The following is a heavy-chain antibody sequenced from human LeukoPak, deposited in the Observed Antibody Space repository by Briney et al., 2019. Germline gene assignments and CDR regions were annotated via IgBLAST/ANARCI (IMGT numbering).Heavy chain of an antibody. J-gene: IGHJ3*02. CDR3: ARAAMSVVKTYDHDAFDI. CDR2: INPSGGST. CDR1: GYTFTAYY. Sequence: GASVKVSCKASGYTFTAYYIHWVRQAPGQGLEWMGIINPSGGSTNYAQKFQGRVTMTSDTSTSTVYMELSSLRSEDTAVYYCARAAMSVVKTYDHDAFDIWGQGTMVTVSS. V-gene: IGHV1-46*01. D-gene: IGHD5-12*01.